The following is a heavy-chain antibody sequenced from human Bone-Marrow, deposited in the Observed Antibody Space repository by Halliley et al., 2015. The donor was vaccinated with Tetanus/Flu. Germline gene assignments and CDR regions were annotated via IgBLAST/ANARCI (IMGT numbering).Heavy chain of an antibody. CDR2: VYDDGTT. J-gene: IGHJ5*02. CDR3: ARDYSNFGP. CDR1: GGSITDYY. V-gene: IGHV4-59*01. D-gene: IGHD4-4*01. Sequence: TLSLTCTVSGGSITDYYWSWIRQSPGKGREWIGSVYDDGTTYIHPSLKSRVTISVDRAQIQFSLALRSLTDADTAVYYCARDYSNFGPWGQGTRVTVSS.